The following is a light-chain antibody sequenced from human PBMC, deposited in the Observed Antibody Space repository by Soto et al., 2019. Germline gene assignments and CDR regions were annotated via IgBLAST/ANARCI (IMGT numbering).Light chain of an antibody. V-gene: IGKV3-11*01. CDR1: QSIRSN. Sequence: EILLTQSPATLSLFPGERATLSCWASQSIRSNLAWYQQKPGQAPRLLIYDASNRATGIPARFSASGSGTDFTLTISSLEPDDFAVYYCHHRSDWPPWTFGQGTRVEIK. J-gene: IGKJ1*01. CDR2: DAS. CDR3: HHRSDWPPWT.